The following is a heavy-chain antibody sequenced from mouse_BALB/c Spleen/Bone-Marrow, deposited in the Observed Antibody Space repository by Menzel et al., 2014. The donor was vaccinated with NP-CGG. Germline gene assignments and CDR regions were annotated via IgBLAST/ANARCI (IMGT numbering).Heavy chain of an antibody. CDR2: ISTYYGDA. Sequence: LQESGAELVRPGVSVMISCKGSGYTFTDYAMHWVKQSHAKSLEWIGVISTYYGDASYNQKFKGKATMTVDKSSSTAYMELARLTSEDSAIYYCARDGSSWGYFDVWGAGTTVTVSS. V-gene: IGHV1S137*01. CDR1: GYTFTDYA. CDR3: ARDGSSWGYFDV. J-gene: IGHJ1*01. D-gene: IGHD1-1*01.